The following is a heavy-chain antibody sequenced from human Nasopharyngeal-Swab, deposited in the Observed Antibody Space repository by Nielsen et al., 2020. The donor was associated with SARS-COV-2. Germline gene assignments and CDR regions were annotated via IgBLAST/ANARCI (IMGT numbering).Heavy chain of an antibody. V-gene: IGHV3-21*01. D-gene: IGHD3-22*01. Sequence: VRQAPGKGLEWVSSISSSSSYIYYADSVKGRFTISRDNAKNSLYLQMNSLRAEDTAVYYCAKEPIVTMTVVVIDTYFDYWGQGTLVTVSS. J-gene: IGHJ4*02. CDR3: AKEPIVTMTVVVIDTYFDY. CDR2: ISSSSSYI.